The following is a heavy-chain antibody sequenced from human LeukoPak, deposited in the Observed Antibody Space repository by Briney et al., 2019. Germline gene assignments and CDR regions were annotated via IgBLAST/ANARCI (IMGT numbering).Heavy chain of an antibody. J-gene: IGHJ4*02. D-gene: IGHD3-10*01. V-gene: IGHV3-21*01. Sequence: GGSLRLSCAASGFTFSSYSMNWVCQAPGKGLEWVSSISSSSSYIYYADSVKGRFTISRDNAKNSLYLQMNSLRAEDTAVYYCARASWFGELLPDYWGQGTLVTVSS. CDR1: GFTFSSYS. CDR3: ARASWFGELLPDY. CDR2: ISSSSSYI.